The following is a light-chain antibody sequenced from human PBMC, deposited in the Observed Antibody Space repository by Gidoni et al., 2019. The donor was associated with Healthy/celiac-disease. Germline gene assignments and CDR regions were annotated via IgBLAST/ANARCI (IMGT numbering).Light chain of an antibody. Sequence: DIQMTQSPSSLSASVGYRVTITCQASQDISNYLNWYQQKPGKAPKLLIYDASNLETGVPSRFSGSGSGTDFTFTISSLQPEDIATYYCQQDDNLPPTFGGGTKLEIK. CDR1: QDISNY. V-gene: IGKV1-33*01. J-gene: IGKJ4*01. CDR3: QQDDNLPPT. CDR2: DAS.